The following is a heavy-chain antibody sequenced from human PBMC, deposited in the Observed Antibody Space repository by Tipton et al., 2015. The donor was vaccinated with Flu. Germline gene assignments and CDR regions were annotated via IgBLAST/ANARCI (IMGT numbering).Heavy chain of an antibody. Sequence: TLSLTCTVSSGSIRSTNYFCAWIRQPPGKRLELIGSIYPSGTTYYNPSLKSRVTISVDTSKSQFSLMLRSVTAADTAVYYCARHGSGVGFDPWGQGTLVTVSS. D-gene: IGHD3-3*01. CDR2: IYPSGTT. CDR3: ARHGSGVGFDP. CDR1: SGSIRSTNYF. V-gene: IGHV4-39*01. J-gene: IGHJ5*02.